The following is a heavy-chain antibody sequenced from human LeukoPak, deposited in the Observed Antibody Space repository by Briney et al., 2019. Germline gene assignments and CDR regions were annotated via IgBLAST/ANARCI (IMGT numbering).Heavy chain of an antibody. J-gene: IGHJ6*03. CDR3: AKVEAGAASYYKNTTPYYYMDV. CDR1: GFTFSSYG. V-gene: IGHV3-30*02. CDR2: IRYDGSNK. Sequence: GGSLRLSCAASGFTFSSYGMHWVRQAPGKGLEWVAFIRYDGSNKYYADSVKGRFTISRDNSKNTLYLQMNSLRAEDTAVYYCAKVEAGAASYYKNTTPYYYMDVWGKGTTVTVSS. D-gene: IGHD3-10*01.